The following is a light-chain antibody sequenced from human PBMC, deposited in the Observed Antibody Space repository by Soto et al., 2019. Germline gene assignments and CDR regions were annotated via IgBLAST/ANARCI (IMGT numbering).Light chain of an antibody. Sequence: DTQMTQSPSTLSGSVGDRVTITCRASQTISSWLAWYQQKPGKAPKLLIYKASTLKSGVPSRFSGSGSGTEFTLTISSLQPEDFATYYCQQSHNVPQTFGQGTMVDI. J-gene: IGKJ1*01. CDR3: QQSHNVPQT. V-gene: IGKV1-5*03. CDR2: KAS. CDR1: QTISSW.